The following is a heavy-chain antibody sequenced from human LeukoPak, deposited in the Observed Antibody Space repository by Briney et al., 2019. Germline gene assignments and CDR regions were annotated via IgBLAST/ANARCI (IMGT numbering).Heavy chain of an antibody. V-gene: IGHV5-51*01. CDR2: IYPGDSDT. J-gene: IGHJ4*02. CDR3: ARGQAYYDFWSGYYGGYFDY. CDR1: GYSFTSYW. D-gene: IGHD3-3*01. Sequence: GESLKISCKGSGYSFTSYWIGWVRQMPGKGLEWMGIIYPGDSDTRYSPFFQGQVTISADKSISTAYLQWSSLKASDTAMYYCARGQAYYDFWSGYYGGYFDYWGQGTLVTVSS.